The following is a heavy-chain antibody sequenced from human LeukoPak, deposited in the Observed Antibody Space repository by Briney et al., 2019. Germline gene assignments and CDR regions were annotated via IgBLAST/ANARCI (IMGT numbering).Heavy chain of an antibody. D-gene: IGHD5-18*01. CDR3: ARALGAAMVTS. V-gene: IGHV4-59*01. J-gene: IGHJ4*02. Sequence: SETLSLTCAVYGGSFSGYYWSWIRQPPGKGLEWIGYIYYSGSTNYNPSLKSRVTISVDTSKNQFSLKLSSVTAADTAVYYCARALGAAMVTSWGQGTLVTVSS. CDR2: IYYSGST. CDR1: GGSFSGYY.